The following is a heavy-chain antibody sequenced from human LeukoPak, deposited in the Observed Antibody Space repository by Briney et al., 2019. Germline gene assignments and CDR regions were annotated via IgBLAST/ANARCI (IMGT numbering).Heavy chain of an antibody. CDR1: GGTFSSYA. D-gene: IGHD1-1*01. V-gene: IGHV1-69*04. Sequence: GASVKVSCKASGGTFSSYAISWVRQAPGQGLEWMGRIIPIFGIANYAQKFQGRVTFTADKSTSTAYMELSSLRSEDTAVYYCAREATTHYYYYGMDVWGQGTTVTVSS. CDR3: AREATTHYYYYGMDV. J-gene: IGHJ6*02. CDR2: IIPIFGIA.